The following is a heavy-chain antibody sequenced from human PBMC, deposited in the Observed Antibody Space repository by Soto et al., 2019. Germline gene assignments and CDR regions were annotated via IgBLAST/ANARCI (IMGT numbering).Heavy chain of an antibody. CDR2: ISSSSSTI. CDR3: ARELLGYCSGGSCYTGPFFDY. Sequence: GGSLRLSCAASGFTFSSYSMNWVRQAPGKGLEWVSYISSSSSTIYYADSVKGRFTISRDNAKNSLYLQMNSLRAEDTAVYYCARELLGYCSGGSCYTGPFFDYWGQGTLVTVSS. CDR1: GFTFSSYS. V-gene: IGHV3-48*01. D-gene: IGHD2-15*01. J-gene: IGHJ4*02.